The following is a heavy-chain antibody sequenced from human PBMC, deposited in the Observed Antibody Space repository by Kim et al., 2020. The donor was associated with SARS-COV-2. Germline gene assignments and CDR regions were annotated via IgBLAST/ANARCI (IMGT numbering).Heavy chain of an antibody. D-gene: IGHD3-3*01. CDR3: ARAYDFWRGCPFDY. J-gene: IGHJ4*02. Sequence: SETLSLTCTVSGYSISSGYYWGWIRQPPGTGLEWIGSIYHSGSTYYNPSLKSRVTISVDTSKNQFSLKLSSVTAADTAVYYCARAYDFWRGCPFDYWGQGTLVTVSS. CDR1: GYSISSGYY. CDR2: IYHSGST. V-gene: IGHV4-38-2*02.